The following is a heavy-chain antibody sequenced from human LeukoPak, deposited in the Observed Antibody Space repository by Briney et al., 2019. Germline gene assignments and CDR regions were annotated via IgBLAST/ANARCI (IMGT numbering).Heavy chain of an antibody. CDR2: IIPMSGIP. D-gene: IGHD3-10*01. J-gene: IGHJ6*02. Sequence: GASVKVSCKASGGTFSNYAISWLRQAPGQGLEWMGRIIPMSGIPSYAQRFQGRVTITADRSTSTAYVELSSLRSDDTAVYYCAQPLSGGSGSFYGLDVWGQGITVTVSS. V-gene: IGHV1-69*04. CDR1: GGTFSNYA. CDR3: AQPLSGGSGSFYGLDV.